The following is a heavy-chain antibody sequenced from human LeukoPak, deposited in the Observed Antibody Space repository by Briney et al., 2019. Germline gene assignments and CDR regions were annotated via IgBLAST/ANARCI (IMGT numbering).Heavy chain of an antibody. J-gene: IGHJ4*02. V-gene: IGHV1-8*03. CDR2: MNPNSGNI. D-gene: IGHD2-2*01. CDR1: GCTFTSHD. Sequence: ASVKVSCKASGCTFTSHDINWVRQATGQGLEWMGWMNPNSGNIGYAQKLQGRVTITRNTSISTAYMELSSLRSEDTAVYYCARGPGCISTSCPYYFDYWGQGTLVTVSS. CDR3: ARGPGCISTSCPYYFDY.